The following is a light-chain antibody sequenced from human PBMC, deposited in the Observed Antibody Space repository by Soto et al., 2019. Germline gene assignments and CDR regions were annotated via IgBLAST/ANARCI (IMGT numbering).Light chain of an antibody. V-gene: IGKV3-20*01. J-gene: IGKJ3*01. Sequence: EIVLTQSPGTLSLSPGDRGTLSCRVSHSISSYLAWYQHKPGQAPRLLIYGASNRATGTPDRFSGSGSGTDFTLTISRLEPEDFAIYYCQQYVSSPRTFGPGTKVDVK. CDR2: GAS. CDR3: QQYVSSPRT. CDR1: HSISSY.